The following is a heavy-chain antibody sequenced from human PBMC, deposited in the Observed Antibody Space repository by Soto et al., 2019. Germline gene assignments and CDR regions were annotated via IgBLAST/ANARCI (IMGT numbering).Heavy chain of an antibody. J-gene: IGHJ6*02. CDR2: ISSNGGST. V-gene: IGHV3-64D*06. CDR1: GFTFSSYA. Sequence: PGGSLRLSCSASGFTFSSYAMHWVRQAPGKGLEYVSAISSNGGSTYYADSVKGRFTISRDNSKNTLYLQMSSLRAEDTAVYYCVRGQWLYYYXMDVWGQGTTVTVSS. CDR3: VRGQWLYYYXMDV. D-gene: IGHD6-19*01.